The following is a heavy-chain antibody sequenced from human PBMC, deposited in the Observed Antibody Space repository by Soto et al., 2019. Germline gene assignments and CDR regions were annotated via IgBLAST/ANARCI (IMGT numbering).Heavy chain of an antibody. J-gene: IGHJ4*02. D-gene: IGHD4-17*01. Sequence: QVQLVQSGAEVKKPGSSVKVSCKASGGTFSSYTISWVRQAPGQGLEWMGRIIPILGIANYAQKFQGRVTITADKSTSTAYMELSSLRSKDTAVYYCARHYGDYNGGYWGQGTLVTVSS. V-gene: IGHV1-69*02. CDR2: IIPILGIA. CDR3: ARHYGDYNGGY. CDR1: GGTFSSYT.